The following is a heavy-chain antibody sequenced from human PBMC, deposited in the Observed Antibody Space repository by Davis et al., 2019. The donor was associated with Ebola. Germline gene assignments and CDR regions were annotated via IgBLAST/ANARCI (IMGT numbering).Heavy chain of an antibody. CDR1: GGSISSGGYS. Sequence: MPSETLSLTCAVSGGSISSGGYSWSWIRQPPGKGLEWIGYIYHSGSTYYNPSLKSRDTISVDRSKNQFSLKLSSVTAADTAVYYCARGKPFGSSFWFDPWGQGTLVTVSS. CDR3: ARGKPFGSSFWFDP. J-gene: IGHJ5*02. V-gene: IGHV4-30-2*01. D-gene: IGHD6-13*01. CDR2: IYHSGST.